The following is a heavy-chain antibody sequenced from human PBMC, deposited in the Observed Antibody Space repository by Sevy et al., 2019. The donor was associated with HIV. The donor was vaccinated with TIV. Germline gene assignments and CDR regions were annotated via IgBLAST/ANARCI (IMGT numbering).Heavy chain of an antibody. CDR1: GFTFSNFE. D-gene: IGHD2-8*02. Sequence: GGSLRLSCAASGFTFSNFEMNWVRQAPGKGLEWVGRIKTETDGGTIDYAAPVKDRFTISRDDSKNTLYLEMNTLKTEDTAVYFCTTGHDSGAIFDYWGQGTLVTVSS. J-gene: IGHJ4*02. V-gene: IGHV3-15*01. CDR2: IKTETDGGTI. CDR3: TTGHDSGAIFDY.